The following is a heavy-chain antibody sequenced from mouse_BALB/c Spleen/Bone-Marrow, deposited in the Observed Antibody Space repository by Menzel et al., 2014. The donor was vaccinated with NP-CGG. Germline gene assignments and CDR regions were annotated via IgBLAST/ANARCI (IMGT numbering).Heavy chain of an antibody. Sequence: LQESGAELVRPGSSVKISCKASGYAFSSYWMNWVKQRPGQGLEWIGQIYPGDGDTNYNGKFKGKATLTADKSSSTAYIQLSSLTSENSAVYFCARMGDYAYYGEYRGQGTTLTVPS. CDR3: ARMGDYAYYGEY. CDR2: IYPGDGDT. CDR1: GYAFSSYW. V-gene: IGHV1-80*01. J-gene: IGHJ2*01. D-gene: IGHD2-4*01.